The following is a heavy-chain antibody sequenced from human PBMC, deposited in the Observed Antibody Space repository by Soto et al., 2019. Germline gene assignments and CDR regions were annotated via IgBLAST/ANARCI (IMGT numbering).Heavy chain of an antibody. J-gene: IGHJ4*02. Sequence: GGSLRLSCAASGFTFSDYWMSWVRQAPGKGLEWVANIRQAGSETYYVDSVRGRFTISRDNAKNSLYLQMNGLRAGDTAVYYYAREYDYGDYSYFDYWGPGTLVTVSS. CDR1: GFTFSDYW. V-gene: IGHV3-7*01. D-gene: IGHD4-17*01. CDR3: AREYDYGDYSYFDY. CDR2: IRQAGSET.